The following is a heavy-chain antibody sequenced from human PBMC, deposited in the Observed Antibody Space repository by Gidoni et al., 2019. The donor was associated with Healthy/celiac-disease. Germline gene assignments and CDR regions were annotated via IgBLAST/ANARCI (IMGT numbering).Heavy chain of an antibody. V-gene: IGHV3-30*18. J-gene: IGHJ4*02. CDR3: AKDRGRWLHPNYFDY. Sequence: QVQLVESGGGVVQPGRSLRLSCAASGFTFSSYGMHWVRQAPGKGLEWVAVISYDGSNKYYADSVKGRFTISRDNSKNTLYLQMNSLRAEDTAVYYCAKDRGRWLHPNYFDYWGQGTLVTVSS. CDR2: ISYDGSNK. CDR1: GFTFSSYG. D-gene: IGHD1-26*01.